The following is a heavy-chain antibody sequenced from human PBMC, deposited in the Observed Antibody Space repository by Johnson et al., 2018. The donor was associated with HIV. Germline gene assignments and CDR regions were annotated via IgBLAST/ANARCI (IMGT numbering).Heavy chain of an antibody. D-gene: IGHD6-13*01. V-gene: IGHV3-74*02. CDR1: GFTFSSYW. Sequence: VQLVESGGGLVQPGGSLRLSCAASGFTFSSYWMHWVRQVPGKGLEWVSRINSDGSSTSFADSVKGRFTISRDSAKNTLNLQMNSLRGEDTAVYYCARGGLYSSTTGKAAFDSWGQGTMVTVSS. J-gene: IGHJ3*02. CDR3: ARGGLYSSTTGKAAFDS. CDR2: INSDGSST.